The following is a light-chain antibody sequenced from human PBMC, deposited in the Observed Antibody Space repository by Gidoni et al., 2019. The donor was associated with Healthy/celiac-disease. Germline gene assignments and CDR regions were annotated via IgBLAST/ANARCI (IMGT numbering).Light chain of an antibody. J-gene: IGKJ4*01. Sequence: DIQMTQSPSSLSASVGDRVTITCRASQRISSYLNWYQQKPGKAPKLLIYAASSLQSGVPSRFSGSGSGTDFTLTISSLQPEDFATDYCQQSYSTQLTFGGGTKVEIK. V-gene: IGKV1-39*01. CDR1: QRISSY. CDR3: QQSYSTQLT. CDR2: AAS.